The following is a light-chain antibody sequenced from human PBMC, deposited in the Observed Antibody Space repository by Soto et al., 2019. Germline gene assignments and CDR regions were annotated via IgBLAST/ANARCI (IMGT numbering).Light chain of an antibody. Sequence: QPALTQPASVSGSPGQSITISCTGTSSDVGGYNYVSWYQQHPGKAPKLMIYDVSNRPSGVSNRFSGSKSGNTASLTISGLQAEDEADCYCSSYTSSSTLDVFGTGTKVTVL. V-gene: IGLV2-14*01. CDR2: DVS. CDR1: SSDVGGYNY. J-gene: IGLJ1*01. CDR3: SSYTSSSTLDV.